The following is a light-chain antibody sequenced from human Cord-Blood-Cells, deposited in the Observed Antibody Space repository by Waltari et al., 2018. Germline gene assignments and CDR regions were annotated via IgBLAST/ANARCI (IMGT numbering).Light chain of an antibody. V-gene: IGLV2-23*01. J-gene: IGLJ3*02. CDR2: EGS. Sequence: QSAPTQPAALSGSPGHTITISCTRTSSVVGSYNPFSWYQQHPGKAPKLMIYEGSKRPSGVSNRFSGSKSGNTASLTISGLQAEDEADYYCCSYAGSSTWVFGGGTKLTVL. CDR1: SSVVGSYNP. CDR3: CSYAGSSTWV.